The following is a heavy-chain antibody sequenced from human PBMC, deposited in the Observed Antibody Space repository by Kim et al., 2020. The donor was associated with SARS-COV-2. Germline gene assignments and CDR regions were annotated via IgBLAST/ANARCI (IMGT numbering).Heavy chain of an antibody. J-gene: IGHJ4*02. Sequence: ASVKVSCETSGYTFTDYYIQWLRQAPEQGLEWVGWMRPNSGDTRYAEKFQGRVTMTGDTSIRTAYLELNRLTSDDTAMYYCVRLKEGDSHFDYWGQGTLVTVSS. V-gene: IGHV1-2*02. D-gene: IGHD3-16*01. CDR2: MRPNSGDT. CDR1: GYTFTDYY. CDR3: VRLKEGDSHFDY.